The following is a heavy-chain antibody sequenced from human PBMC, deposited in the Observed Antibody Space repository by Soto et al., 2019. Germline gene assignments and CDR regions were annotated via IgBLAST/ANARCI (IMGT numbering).Heavy chain of an antibody. CDR1: DGSISSGSNY. Sequence: QLQLQESGPGLVKPSETLSLTCTVSDGSISSGSNYWGWIRQPPGKGLEWIGSIYFGGGTHYNPSLESRVTISTDTSKCQFSLRLSSVTAADTAVYYCARYTEATMFASWGQGTLVTVSS. V-gene: IGHV4-39*01. CDR2: IYFGGGT. CDR3: ARYTEATMFAS. D-gene: IGHD1-26*01. J-gene: IGHJ4*02.